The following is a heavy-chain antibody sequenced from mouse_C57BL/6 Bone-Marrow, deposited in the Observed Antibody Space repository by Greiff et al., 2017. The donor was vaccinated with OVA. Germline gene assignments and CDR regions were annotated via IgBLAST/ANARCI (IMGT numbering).Heavy chain of an antibody. CDR2: IYPGGGYT. J-gene: IGHJ3*01. D-gene: IGHD1-1*01. CDR3: ARENYYGSSLAY. Sequence: VQLQQSGAELVRPGTSVKMSCKASGYTFTNYWIDWAKQRPGHGLEWIGDIYPGGGYTNYNEKFKGKATLTADKSSSTAYMQFSSLTSEDSAIYYCARENYYGSSLAYWGQGTLVTVSA. CDR1: GYTFTNYW. V-gene: IGHV1-63*01.